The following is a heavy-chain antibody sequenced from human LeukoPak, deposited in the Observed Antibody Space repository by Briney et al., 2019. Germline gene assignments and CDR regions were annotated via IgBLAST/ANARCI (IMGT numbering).Heavy chain of an antibody. CDR3: ARERGRYCTNGVCSAKGYGAFDI. CDR2: IYTSGSI. D-gene: IGHD2-8*01. J-gene: IGHJ3*02. CDR1: GGSISSYY. V-gene: IGHV4-4*07. Sequence: PSETLSLTCTVSGGSISSYYWNWIRQPAGKGLEWIGRIYTSGSINYNPSLQSRVTMSVGTSKNQFSLKLSSVTAADTAMYYCARERGRYCTNGVCSAKGYGAFDIWGQGTMVTVSS.